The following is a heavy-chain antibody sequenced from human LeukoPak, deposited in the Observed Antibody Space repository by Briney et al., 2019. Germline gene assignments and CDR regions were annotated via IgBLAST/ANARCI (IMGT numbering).Heavy chain of an antibody. D-gene: IGHD6-19*01. J-gene: IGHJ4*02. CDR3: ARESQWLVRGGYFDY. CDR2: IYYSGST. Sequence: SQTLSLTCTVSGGSISSSSYYWGWIRQPPGKGLEWIGSIYYSGSTYYNPSLKSRVTISVDKSKNQFSLKLSSVTAADTAVYYCARESQWLVRGGYFDYWGQGILVTVSS. CDR1: GGSISSSSYY. V-gene: IGHV4-39*07.